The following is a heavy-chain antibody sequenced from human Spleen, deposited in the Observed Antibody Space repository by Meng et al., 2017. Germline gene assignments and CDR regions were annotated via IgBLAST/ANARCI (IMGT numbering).Heavy chain of an antibody. Sequence: SVKVSCKASGGTFSSYAISWVRQAPGQGLEWMGGIIPIFGTANYAQKFQGRVTITADESTSTAYMELSSLRSDDTAVYYCARVVGATTANWYFDLWGRGTLVTVSS. D-gene: IGHD1-26*01. J-gene: IGHJ2*01. CDR2: IIPIFGTA. V-gene: IGHV1-69*13. CDR1: GGTFSSYA. CDR3: ARVVGATTANWYFDL.